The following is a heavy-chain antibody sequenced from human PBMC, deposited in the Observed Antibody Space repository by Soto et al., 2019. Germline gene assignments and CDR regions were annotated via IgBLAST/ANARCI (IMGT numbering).Heavy chain of an antibody. CDR2: ISGGSVST. Sequence: EEQLLESGGGLVQPGGSLRLSCAASGFTFSSSAMSWVRQAPGKGLEWVSSISGGSVSTYYADSVKGRFTISRDNSKNTLYVQMNSLRAEDTALYYCAKGVWAVAGPMDVWGQGTTVTVSS. CDR1: GFTFSSSA. D-gene: IGHD6-19*01. CDR3: AKGVWAVAGPMDV. J-gene: IGHJ6*02. V-gene: IGHV3-23*01.